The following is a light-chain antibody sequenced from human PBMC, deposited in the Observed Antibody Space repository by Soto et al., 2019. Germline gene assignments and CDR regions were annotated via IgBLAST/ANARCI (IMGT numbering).Light chain of an antibody. V-gene: IGKV3-15*01. Sequence: ILMTQSPATLSVSPGERATLSCRASQSVSNNLAWYQQKSGQAPRLLIYDASTRATGIPARFSGSGSGTEFTLTIIGLQSEDCAVYYCQQYNNWPPWTVGQGTKVEIE. J-gene: IGKJ1*01. CDR3: QQYNNWPPWT. CDR2: DAS. CDR1: QSVSNN.